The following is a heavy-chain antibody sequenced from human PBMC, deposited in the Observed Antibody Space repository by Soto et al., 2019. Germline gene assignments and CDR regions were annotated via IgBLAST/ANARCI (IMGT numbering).Heavy chain of an antibody. V-gene: IGHV3-48*02. D-gene: IGHD2-21*02. Sequence: EVQLVESGGGLVQPGGSLRLSCAASGFTFSIYTMNWVRQAPGKGLEWLSYIRGSSGGIDYADSVKGRFTISRDNAKNSLFLHMNSLRDEDTAIYYCARGRGDCDRSYFDSWGQGTLVTVSS. CDR3: ARGRGDCDRSYFDS. J-gene: IGHJ4*02. CDR2: IRGSSGGI. CDR1: GFTFSIYT.